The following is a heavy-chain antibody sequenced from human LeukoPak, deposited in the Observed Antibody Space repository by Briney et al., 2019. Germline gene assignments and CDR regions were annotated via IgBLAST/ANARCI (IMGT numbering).Heavy chain of an antibody. CDR2: ISISSNYI. CDR1: GFTFSRYS. Sequence: GGSLRLSCAASGFTFSRYSMNWVRQAPGKGLEWVSSISISSNYIYYTDSLKGRFTISRDNAKNSLYLQMNSLRAEDTAVYYCARERTVGGFDPWGQGTPVTVSS. V-gene: IGHV3-21*01. CDR3: ARERTVGGFDP. D-gene: IGHD4-23*01. J-gene: IGHJ5*02.